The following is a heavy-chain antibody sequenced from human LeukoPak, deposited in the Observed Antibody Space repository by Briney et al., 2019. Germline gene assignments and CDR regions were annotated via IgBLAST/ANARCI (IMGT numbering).Heavy chain of an antibody. CDR3: ARDEGMDV. J-gene: IGHJ6*02. V-gene: IGHV3-23*01. CDR1: GFTFSSYA. Sequence: PGGSLRLSCAASGFTFSSYAMSWVRQAPGKGLEWVSAITGSGDNTYYADSVKGRFTISRDNSKNTLYLQMNSLRAEDTAVYYCARDEGMDVWGQGTTVTVSS. CDR2: ITGSGDNT.